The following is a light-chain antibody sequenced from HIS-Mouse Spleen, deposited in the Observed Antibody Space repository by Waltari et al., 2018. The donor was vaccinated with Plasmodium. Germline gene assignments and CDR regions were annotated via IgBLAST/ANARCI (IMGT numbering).Light chain of an antibody. J-gene: IGKJ3*01. Sequence: DIQMTQSPSSLSASVGDRVTITFRARQSISSYLNWYQQKPGKAPKLLIYAASSLQSGVPSRFSGSGSGTDFTLTISSLQPEDFATYYCQQSYSTPLFTFGPGTKVDIK. CDR2: AAS. V-gene: IGKV1-39*01. CDR1: QSISSY. CDR3: QQSYSTPLFT.